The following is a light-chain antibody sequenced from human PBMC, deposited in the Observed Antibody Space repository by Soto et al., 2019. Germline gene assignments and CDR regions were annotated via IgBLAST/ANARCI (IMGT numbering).Light chain of an antibody. CDR3: HTWGTGIQV. Sequence: QLVLTQSPSASASLGASVKLTCTLSSGHSNYAIAWHQQQSEKGPRHLMKVNSDGSHKKGDGISDRFSGSRSGAERYLTISSLQSEDEADYYCHTWGTGIQVFGGGTKLTVL. V-gene: IGLV4-69*01. CDR2: VNSDGSH. CDR1: SGHSNYA. J-gene: IGLJ3*02.